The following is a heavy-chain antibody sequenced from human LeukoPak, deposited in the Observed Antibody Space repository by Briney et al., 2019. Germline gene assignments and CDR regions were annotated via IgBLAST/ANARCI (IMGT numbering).Heavy chain of an antibody. CDR3: AKVTKGTIDY. CDR1: GFTFSSYA. Sequence: PGRSLRLSCAASGFTFSSYAMHWVRQAPGKGLEWVAVISYDGSNKYYADSVKGRFTISRDNSKNTLYLQMNSLRAKDTAVYYCAKVTKGTIDYWGQGTLVTVSS. CDR2: ISYDGSNK. J-gene: IGHJ4*02. V-gene: IGHV3-30-3*01. D-gene: IGHD1/OR15-1a*01.